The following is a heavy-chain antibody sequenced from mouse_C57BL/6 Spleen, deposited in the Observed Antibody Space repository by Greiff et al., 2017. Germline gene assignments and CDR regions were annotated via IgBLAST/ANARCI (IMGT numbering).Heavy chain of an antibody. CDR1: GYTFTEYT. CDR2: FYPGSGSI. CDR3: ARHEEGRYGYDGGYAMDY. D-gene: IGHD2-2*01. V-gene: IGHV1-62-2*01. J-gene: IGHJ4*01. Sequence: QVQLKQSGAELVKPGASVKLSCKASGYTFTEYTIHWVKQRSGQGLEWIGWFYPGSGSIKYNEKFKDKATLTADKSSSTVYMELSRLTSEDSAVYFCARHEEGRYGYDGGYAMDYWGQGTSVTVSS.